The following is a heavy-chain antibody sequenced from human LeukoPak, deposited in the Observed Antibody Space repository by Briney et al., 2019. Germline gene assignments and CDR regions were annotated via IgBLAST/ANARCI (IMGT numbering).Heavy chain of an antibody. CDR1: GFTFSSYG. CDR3: ARPSSGWYYYYYGMDV. J-gene: IGHJ6*02. Sequence: GRSLRLSCAASGFTFSSYGMHWVRQAPGKGLEWVAVISYDGSNKYYADSVKGRFTISRDNSKNTLYLQMNSLRAEDTAVYYCARPSSGWYYYYYGMDVWGQGTTVTVSS. D-gene: IGHD6-19*01. CDR2: ISYDGSNK. V-gene: IGHV3-30*03.